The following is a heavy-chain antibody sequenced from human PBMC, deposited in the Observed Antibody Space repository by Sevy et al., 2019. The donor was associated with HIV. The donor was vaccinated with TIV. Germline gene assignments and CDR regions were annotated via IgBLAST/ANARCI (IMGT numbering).Heavy chain of an antibody. Sequence: GESLKISCAASGFTVSSNYMSWVRQAPGKGLEWVSVIYSGGSTYYADSVKGRFTISRDNSKNTLYLQMNSLRAEDTAVYYCARSRYCGGDCYFDYWGQGTLVTVSS. D-gene: IGHD2-21*02. CDR3: ARSRYCGGDCYFDY. CDR2: IYSGGST. CDR1: GFTVSSNY. V-gene: IGHV3-53*01. J-gene: IGHJ4*02.